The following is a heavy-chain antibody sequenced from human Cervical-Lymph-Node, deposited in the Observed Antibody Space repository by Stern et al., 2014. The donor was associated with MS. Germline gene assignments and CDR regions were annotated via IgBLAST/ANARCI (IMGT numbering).Heavy chain of an antibody. CDR3: AKDRQYLTYFFDH. CDR2: VSYDGSNK. V-gene: IGHV3-30*18. D-gene: IGHD2/OR15-2a*01. J-gene: IGHJ5*02. CDR1: GFTLGSCA. Sequence: QVQLVQSGGGVVQPGRPLRLSCVASGFTLGSCAMHWVRQPPGKGLEWVAGVSYDGSNKYYADPVKGRFTISRDNSQNTLYMQMSSLRPEDTAVYYCAKDRQYLTYFFDHWGQGSLVTVSS.